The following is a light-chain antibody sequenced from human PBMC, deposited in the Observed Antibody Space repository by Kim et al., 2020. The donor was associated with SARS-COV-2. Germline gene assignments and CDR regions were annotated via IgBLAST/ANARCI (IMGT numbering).Light chain of an antibody. CDR2: GAS. Sequence: EIVLTQSPGTLSLSPGERATLSCRASQSVSSSYLAWYQQKPGQAPRLLIYGASSRATGIPDRFSGSGSGTDFTLTISRLEPEDFAVYYCQQYGISRYTFGQRTQLVI. CDR3: QQYGISRYT. J-gene: IGKJ2*01. CDR1: QSVSSSY. V-gene: IGKV3-20*01.